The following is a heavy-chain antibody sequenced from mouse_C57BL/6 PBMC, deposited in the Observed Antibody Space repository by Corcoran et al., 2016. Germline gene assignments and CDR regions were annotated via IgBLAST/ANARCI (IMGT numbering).Heavy chain of an antibody. CDR3: ARAGSSPHFFDY. CDR2: ISYDGSN. J-gene: IGHJ2*01. Sequence: DVQLQESGPGLVKPSQSLSLTCSVTGYSITSGYYWNWIRQFPGNKLEWMGYISYDGSNNYNPSLKNRISITRDTSKNQFFLKLNSVTTYDTATYYCARAGSSPHFFDYWGQGTTLTVSS. CDR1: GYSITSGYY. D-gene: IGHD1-1*01. V-gene: IGHV3-6*01.